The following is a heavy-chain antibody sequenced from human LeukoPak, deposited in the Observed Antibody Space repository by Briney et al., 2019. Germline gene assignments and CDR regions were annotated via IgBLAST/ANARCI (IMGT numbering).Heavy chain of an antibody. D-gene: IGHD1-26*01. CDR1: GGSFSGYY. J-gene: IGHJ4*02. CDR2: INHSGST. CDR3: ARLGELLSNFDY. Sequence: NASETLSLTCAVYGGSFSGYYWSWIRQPPGKGLEWIGEINHSGSTNYNPSLKSRVTISVDTSKNQFSLKLSSVTAADTAVYYCARLGELLSNFDYWGQGTLVTVSS. V-gene: IGHV4-34*01.